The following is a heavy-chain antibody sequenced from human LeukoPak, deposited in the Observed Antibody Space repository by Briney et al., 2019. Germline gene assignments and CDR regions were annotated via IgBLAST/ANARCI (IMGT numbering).Heavy chain of an antibody. D-gene: IGHD2/OR15-2a*01. V-gene: IGHV1-18*01. CDR2: ISAYNGNR. CDR1: GYTFTNYG. CDR3: ARDPGNSPSPAWFDP. J-gene: IGHJ5*02. Sequence: ASVKVSCKASGYTFTNYGISWVRQAPGQGLEWMGWISAYNGNRNYAQKLQGRVTMTTDTSTSTAYMELRSLGSDDTAVYYCARDPGNSPSPAWFDPWGQGTLVTVSS.